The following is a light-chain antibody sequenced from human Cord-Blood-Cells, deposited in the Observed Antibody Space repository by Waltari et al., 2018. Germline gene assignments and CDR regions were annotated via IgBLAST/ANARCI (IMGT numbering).Light chain of an antibody. V-gene: IGKV1-9*01. CDR3: QQLNSYHMYT. CDR2: AAS. Sequence: IQLTQSPSSLSASVGDRVTITCRASQCISSYLAWYQQKPGQAPKLLIYAASTLQSGVPSRFSGSRSWTEFTLTISSLQPEDFATYYCQQLNSYHMYTFGQGTKLEIK. CDR1: QCISSY. J-gene: IGKJ2*01.